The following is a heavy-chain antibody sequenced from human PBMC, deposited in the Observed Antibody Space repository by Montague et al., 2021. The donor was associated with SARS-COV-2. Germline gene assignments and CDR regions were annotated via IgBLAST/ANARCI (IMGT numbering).Heavy chain of an antibody. CDR2: ISSSSSYI. D-gene: IGHD2-21*02. CDR1: GFTFSSYS. Sequence: SLRLSCAASGFTFSSYSTNWVRQAPGKGLEWVTSISSSSSYIYYADSVKGRFTISRDNAKNSLYLQMNSLRAEDTAVYYCARDRGSIYCGGDCYTPYFDYWGQGTLVTVSS. J-gene: IGHJ4*02. CDR3: ARDRGSIYCGGDCYTPYFDY. V-gene: IGHV3-21*01.